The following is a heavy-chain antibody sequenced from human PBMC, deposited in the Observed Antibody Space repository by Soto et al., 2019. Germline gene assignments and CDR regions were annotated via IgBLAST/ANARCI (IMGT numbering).Heavy chain of an antibody. CDR1: GGSFSGYY. CDR2: INHSGST. V-gene: IGHV4-34*01. D-gene: IGHD5-18*01. CDR3: ARGRIQLWYPFDY. Sequence: SETLSLTCAVYGGSFSGYYWTWIRQPPGTGLEWFGEINHSGSTNYNPSLKSRVTISVDTSKNQFSLKLTSVTAADTAVYYCARGRIQLWYPFDYWGQGTLVTVSS. J-gene: IGHJ4*02.